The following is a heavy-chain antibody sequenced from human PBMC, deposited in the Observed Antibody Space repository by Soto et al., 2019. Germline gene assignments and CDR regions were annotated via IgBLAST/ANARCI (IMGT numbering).Heavy chain of an antibody. CDR2: ISPQGGST. Sequence: LRLSCSASGFAFSSYAMHWVRQTPGKGLEYVSAISPQGGSTYYADSVKGRFTISRDDSKNTVYLQMSSLRPDDTAVYYCVNMMIARGAFDFWGQGTLGTVSS. CDR1: GFAFSSYA. D-gene: IGHD2-21*01. J-gene: IGHJ4*02. CDR3: VNMMIARGAFDF. V-gene: IGHV3-64D*06.